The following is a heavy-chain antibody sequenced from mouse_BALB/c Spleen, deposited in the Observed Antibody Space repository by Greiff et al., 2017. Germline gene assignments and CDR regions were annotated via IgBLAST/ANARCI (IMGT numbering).Heavy chain of an antibody. J-gene: IGHJ4*01. CDR2: ISYSGST. V-gene: IGHV3-2*02. D-gene: IGHD5-1*01. CDR1: GYSITSDYA. Sequence: VQLKESGPGLVKPSQSLSLTCTVTGYSITSDYAWNWIRQFPGNKLEWMGYISYSGSTSYNPSLKSRISITRDTSKNQFFLQLNSVTTEDTATYYCAREYDYAMDYWGQGTSVTVSS. CDR3: AREYDYAMDY.